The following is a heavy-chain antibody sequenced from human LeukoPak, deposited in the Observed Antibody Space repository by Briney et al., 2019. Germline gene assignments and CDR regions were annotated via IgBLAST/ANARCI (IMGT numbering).Heavy chain of an antibody. Sequence: SETLSLTCTVSGGSISNYYWSWIRQPPGKRLEWVGYIFYSGSTNYNPSLKSRVTISVDTFKNQFSLKLSSVTAADTAVYYCARGEGYSYGFDYWGQGTLVTVSS. J-gene: IGHJ4*02. CDR1: GGSISNYY. CDR2: IFYSGST. D-gene: IGHD5-18*01. CDR3: ARGEGYSYGFDY. V-gene: IGHV4-59*01.